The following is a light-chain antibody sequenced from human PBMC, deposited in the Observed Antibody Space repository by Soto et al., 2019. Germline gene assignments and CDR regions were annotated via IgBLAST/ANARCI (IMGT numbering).Light chain of an antibody. CDR3: QQYGNSPLT. CDR1: QSVRSSY. CDR2: GAS. J-gene: IGKJ4*01. Sequence: EIVMTQSPVTLSLSPGERATLSCRASQSVRSSYFAWYQQKPGQAPRLLIFGASTRAPGIPDRFSGSGSGTDFTLTISKLEPEDVALFYCQQYGNSPLTFGGGTKVDIK. V-gene: IGKV3-20*01.